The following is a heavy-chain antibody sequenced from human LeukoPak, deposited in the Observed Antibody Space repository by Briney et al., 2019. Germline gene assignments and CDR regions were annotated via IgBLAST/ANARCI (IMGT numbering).Heavy chain of an antibody. CDR3: ARAGYSSSHTPGAFDY. V-gene: IGHV4-39*07. D-gene: IGHD6-13*01. CDR1: GDSISSDNFW. Sequence: SETLSLTCTVSGDSISSDNFWWGWIRQPPGKGLEWLGRIYTSGSTNYNPSLKSRVTMSVDTSKNQFSLKLSSVTAADTAVYYCARAGYSSSHTPGAFDYWGQGTLGTVSS. J-gene: IGHJ4*02. CDR2: IYTSGST.